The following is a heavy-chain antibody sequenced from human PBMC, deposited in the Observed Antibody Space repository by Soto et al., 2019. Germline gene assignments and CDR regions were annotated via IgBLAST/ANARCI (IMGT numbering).Heavy chain of an antibody. CDR1: GFTFSNNG. Sequence: QVQLVESGGGVVQPGRSLRLSCVASGFTFSNNGIHWVRQAPGKGLEWVAVISSDGSKKYYADSVKGRFTISRDNSKNTLYLQMNSLRAEDTAVYYSAMDLYGGSSRFDYWGQGTLVTVSS. J-gene: IGHJ4*02. CDR2: ISSDGSKK. CDR3: AMDLYGGSSRFDY. D-gene: IGHD2-15*01. V-gene: IGHV3-30*03.